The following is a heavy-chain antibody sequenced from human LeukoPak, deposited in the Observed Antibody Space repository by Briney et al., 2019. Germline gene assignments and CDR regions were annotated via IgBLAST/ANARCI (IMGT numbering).Heavy chain of an antibody. V-gene: IGHV4-59*08. CDR3: ARHYSTGTYPLDY. J-gene: IGHJ4*02. CDR1: GASISSYY. CDR2: IHYSGST. D-gene: IGHD1-14*01. Sequence: SETLSLTCTVSGASISSYYWSWFRQPPGKRLEWIAYIHYSGSTNYNPSLKSRVTISVDTPKNQFSLKLSSVTAADTAVYYCARHYSTGTYPLDYWGQGTLVTVSS.